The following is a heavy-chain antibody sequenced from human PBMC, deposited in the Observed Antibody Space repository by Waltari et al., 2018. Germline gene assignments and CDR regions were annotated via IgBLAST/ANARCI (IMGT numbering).Heavy chain of an antibody. CDR2: MKQDGSET. CDR3: TRGSGWYHY. Sequence: EVQLVESGGSVVQPGGYLRTSGAASGCTFSRFSMSWVRQAPGKGLEWVATMKQDGSETNYVDSVKGRFTISRDDANNSLYLQMNSLRAEDTALYYCTRGSGWYHYWGQGTLVTVSS. D-gene: IGHD6-19*01. CDR1: GCTFSRFS. V-gene: IGHV3-7*04. J-gene: IGHJ4*02.